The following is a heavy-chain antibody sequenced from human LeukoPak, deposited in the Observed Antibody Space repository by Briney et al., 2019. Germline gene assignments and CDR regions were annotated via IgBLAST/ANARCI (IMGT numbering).Heavy chain of an antibody. J-gene: IGHJ4*02. CDR3: ARAPDPYCSSTSCYEGYVDY. V-gene: IGHV3-53*01. CDR2: IYSSGST. Sequence: GGSLRLSCAASGFTVSSNYMSWVRQAPGKGLEWVSVIYSSGSTYYADSVKGRFTISRDNSKNTLYLQMNSLRAEDTAVYYCARAPDPYCSSTSCYEGYVDYWGQGTLVTVSS. D-gene: IGHD2-2*01. CDR1: GFTVSSNY.